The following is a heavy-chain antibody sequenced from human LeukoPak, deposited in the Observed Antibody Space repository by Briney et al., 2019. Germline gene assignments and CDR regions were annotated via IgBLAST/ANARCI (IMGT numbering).Heavy chain of an antibody. V-gene: IGHV3-11*01. CDR2: ISSSGSTI. D-gene: IGHD3/OR15-3a*01. CDR3: ARVGLGYTPSDY. CDR1: EFTFSDYY. Sequence: GGSLRLSCAASEFTFSDYYMSWIRQAPGKGLEWVSYISSSGSTIYYADSVKGRFTISRDNAKNSLYLQLNSLRADDTAVYYCARVGLGYTPSDYWGQGTLVTVSS. J-gene: IGHJ4*02.